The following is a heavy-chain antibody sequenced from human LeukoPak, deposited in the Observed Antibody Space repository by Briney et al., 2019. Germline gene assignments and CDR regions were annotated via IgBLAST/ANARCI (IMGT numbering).Heavy chain of an antibody. CDR1: GYTFTNYD. V-gene: IGHV1-8*01. D-gene: IGHD3-22*01. J-gene: IGHJ4*02. Sequence: ASVKVSCKASGYTFTNYDINWVRQATGQGLEWMGWMNPNSGNTGYAQKFQGRVTMTRNTSISTAYMELNSLRAEDTAVYYCAKDQGVTLEVDSSGGFDYWGQGTLVTVSS. CDR2: MNPNSGNT. CDR3: AKDQGVTLEVDSSGGFDY.